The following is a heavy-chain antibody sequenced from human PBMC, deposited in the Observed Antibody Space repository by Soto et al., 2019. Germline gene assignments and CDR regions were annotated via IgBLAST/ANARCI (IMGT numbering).Heavy chain of an antibody. CDR1: GGSISSGDYY. Sequence: SETLSLTCTVSGGSISSGDYYWGWIRQPPGKGLEWIGYIYYSGSTYYNPSLKSRVTISVDTSKNQFSLKLSSVTAADTAVYYCARVAGYDSSGELDYWGQGTLVTVS. J-gene: IGHJ4*02. CDR2: IYYSGST. V-gene: IGHV4-30-4*01. D-gene: IGHD3-22*01. CDR3: ARVAGYDSSGELDY.